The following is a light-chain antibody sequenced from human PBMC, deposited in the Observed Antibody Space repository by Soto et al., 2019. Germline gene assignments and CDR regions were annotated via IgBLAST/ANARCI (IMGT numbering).Light chain of an antibody. V-gene: IGLV2-14*03. Sequence: QSVLTQPASVSGSPGQSITISCTGTNSDVGAYSYVSWYQQYPAKAPKLLIYDVGARPSGISDRFSGSKSGNTASLTISGLQAEDEADYYCSSYTAFTTYVFGSGTKVTVL. CDR2: DVG. J-gene: IGLJ1*01. CDR3: SSYTAFTTYV. CDR1: NSDVGAYSY.